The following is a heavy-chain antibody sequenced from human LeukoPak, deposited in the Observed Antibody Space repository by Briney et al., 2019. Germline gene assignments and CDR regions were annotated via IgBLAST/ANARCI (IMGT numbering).Heavy chain of an antibody. J-gene: IGHJ2*01. V-gene: IGHV1-18*04. D-gene: IGHD6-19*01. CDR2: ISAYNGNT. Sequence: ASVKVSCKASGYTFTSYGISWVRQAPGQGLEWMGWISAYNGNTNYAQKFQGRVTMTTDTSTGTAYMELRSLRSDDTAVYYCARDLTAVAGNRYFDLWGRGTLVTVSS. CDR3: ARDLTAVAGNRYFDL. CDR1: GYTFTSYG.